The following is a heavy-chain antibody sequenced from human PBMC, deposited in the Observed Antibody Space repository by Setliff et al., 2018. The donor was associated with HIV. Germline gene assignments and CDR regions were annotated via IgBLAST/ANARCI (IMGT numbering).Heavy chain of an antibody. D-gene: IGHD6-19*01. CDR2: INVGNGNT. J-gene: IGHJ5*02. V-gene: IGHV1-18*01. CDR1: GGTFRKYA. CDR3: ARDSGMAVVGTWRRLDP. Sequence: ASVKVSCKASGGTFRKYAISWVRQTPGRGLEWMAWINVGNGNTKTARKFQGRVALTTDTSTSTAHMELRNLRSDDTAVYYCARDSGMAVVGTWRRLDPWGQGTLVTVSS.